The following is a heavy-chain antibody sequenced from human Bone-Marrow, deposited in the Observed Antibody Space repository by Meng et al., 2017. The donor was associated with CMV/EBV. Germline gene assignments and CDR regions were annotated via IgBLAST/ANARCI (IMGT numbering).Heavy chain of an antibody. CDR1: GFTFDDYA. J-gene: IGHJ6*01. CDR3: ARDPDVYYGMDV. V-gene: IGHV3-9*01. CDR2: ISWNSGSI. Sequence: SLRLSCAASGFTFDDYAMHWVRQAPGKGLEWVSGISWNSGSIGYADSVKGRFTISRDNAKNSLYLQMNSLRAEDTAVYYCARDPDVYYGMDVWGQGTTVTVSS.